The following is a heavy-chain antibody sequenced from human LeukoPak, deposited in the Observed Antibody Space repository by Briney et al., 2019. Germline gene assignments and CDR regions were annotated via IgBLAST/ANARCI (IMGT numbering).Heavy chain of an antibody. J-gene: IGHJ4*02. D-gene: IGHD4-23*01. Sequence: ASVKVSCKASGYTFTSYDINWVRQATGQGLERMGWMNPNSGNTGYAQKFQGRVTITRSTSISTAYMERSSLRSEDTAVYYCARRWSYYFDYWGQGTLVTVSS. CDR2: MNPNSGNT. V-gene: IGHV1-8*03. CDR1: GYTFTSYD. CDR3: ARRWSYYFDY.